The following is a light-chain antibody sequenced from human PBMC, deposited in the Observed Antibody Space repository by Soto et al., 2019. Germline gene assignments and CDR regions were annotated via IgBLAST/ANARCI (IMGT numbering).Light chain of an antibody. CDR2: GNS. CDR3: QSYDSSLSGWV. J-gene: IGLJ3*02. V-gene: IGLV1-40*01. CDR1: SSNIGAGYD. Sequence: QAVVTQPPSVSGAPGQRVTISCTGSSSNIGAGYDVHWYQQLPGTAPKLLIYGNSNRPSGVPDRFSGSKSGTSASLAITGLQAAVEADYYCQSYDSSLSGWVFGGGTKLTVL.